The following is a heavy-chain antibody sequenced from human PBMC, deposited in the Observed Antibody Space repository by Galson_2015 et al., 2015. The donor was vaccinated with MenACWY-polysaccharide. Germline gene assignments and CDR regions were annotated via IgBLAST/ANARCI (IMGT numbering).Heavy chain of an antibody. Sequence: ETLSLTCTVSGGSITSYYWSWIRQPPGKGLEWIGYIYHSGSSNYNPSLKSRVTISGDTSKNQFSLKVTSVTAADAAMYYCARGRFSTLMDVWGQGTTVTVSS. CDR3: ARGRFSTLMDV. V-gene: IGHV4-59*01. CDR2: IYHSGSS. CDR1: GGSITSYY. J-gene: IGHJ6*02. D-gene: IGHD3-3*01.